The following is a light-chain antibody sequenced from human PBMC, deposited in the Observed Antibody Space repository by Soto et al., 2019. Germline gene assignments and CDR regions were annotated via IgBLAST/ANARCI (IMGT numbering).Light chain of an antibody. CDR3: QVWDSSSDHHWV. Sequence: SYELTQPPSVSVAPGKTARITCGGNNIGSKSVHWYQQKPGQAPVLVIYYDSDRPSGIPERFSGSNSGNTATLTISRVEAGDDADYYCQVWDSSSDHHWVFGGGTQLTVL. CDR1: NIGSKS. V-gene: IGLV3-21*04. CDR2: YDS. J-gene: IGLJ3*02.